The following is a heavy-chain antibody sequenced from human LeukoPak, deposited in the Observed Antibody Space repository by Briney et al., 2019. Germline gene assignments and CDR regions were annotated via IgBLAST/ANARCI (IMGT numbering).Heavy chain of an antibody. J-gene: IGHJ6*02. V-gene: IGHV4-59*01. CDR2: IYYSGST. Sequence: SETLSLTCTVSGGSISSYYWSWIRQPPGKGLGWIGYIYYSGSTNYNPSLKSRVTISVDTSKNQFSLKLSSVTAADTAVYYCARSQGEAAAGPPEYYYYGMDVWGQGTTVTVSS. CDR3: ARSQGEAAAGPPEYYYYGMDV. CDR1: GGSISSYY. D-gene: IGHD6-13*01.